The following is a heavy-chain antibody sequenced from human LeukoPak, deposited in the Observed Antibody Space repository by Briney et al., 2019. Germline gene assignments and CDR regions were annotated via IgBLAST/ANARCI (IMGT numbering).Heavy chain of an antibody. CDR2: IYPGDSDT. J-gene: IGHJ4*02. V-gene: IGHV5-51*01. D-gene: IGHD2-15*01. Sequence: GESLKISCKGSGYSFTSYWIGWVRQMPGKGLEWMGIIYPGDSDTRYSPSFRGQVTISADKSISTAYLQWSSLKASDTAMCYCARSHYCSGGSCYGDYWGQRTLVTVSS. CDR1: GYSFTSYW. CDR3: ARSHYCSGGSCYGDY.